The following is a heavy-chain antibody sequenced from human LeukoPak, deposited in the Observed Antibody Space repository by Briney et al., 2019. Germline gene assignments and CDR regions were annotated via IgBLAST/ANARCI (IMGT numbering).Heavy chain of an antibody. Sequence: SLRLSCAASGFTFSGSAMHWVRQASGKGLEWVGRIRSKANSYATAYAASVKGRFTISRDDSKNTAYLQMNSLKTEDTAVYYCAEVRSSAFDIWGQGTMVTVSS. CDR3: AEVRSSAFDI. D-gene: IGHD3-10*01. V-gene: IGHV3-73*01. CDR1: GFTFSGSA. J-gene: IGHJ3*02. CDR2: IRSKANSYAT.